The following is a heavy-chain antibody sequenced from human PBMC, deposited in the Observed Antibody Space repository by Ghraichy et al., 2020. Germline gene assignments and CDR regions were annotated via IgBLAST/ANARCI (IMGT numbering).Heavy chain of an antibody. CDR1: GYTFTGYY. D-gene: IGHD6-19*01. Sequence: ASVKVSCKASGYTFTGYYMHWVRQAPGQGLEWMGWINPNSGGTNYAQKFQGRVTMTRDTSISTAYMELSRLRSDDTAVYYCARDRRIAVAGPVRFYFDYWGQGTLVTVSS. J-gene: IGHJ4*02. V-gene: IGHV1-2*02. CDR3: ARDRRIAVAGPVRFYFDY. CDR2: INPNSGGT.